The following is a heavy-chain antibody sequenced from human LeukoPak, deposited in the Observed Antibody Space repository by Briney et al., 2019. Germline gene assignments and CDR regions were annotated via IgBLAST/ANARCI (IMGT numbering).Heavy chain of an antibody. D-gene: IGHD6-19*01. Sequence: SETLSLTCSVSGGSISSYYWSWIRQPPGKGLEWIGYIYYSGSTNYNPSLKSRVSISVDTSKNQFSLKLSSVTAADTAVYYCAREKRQWLDYYYGMDVWGQGTTVTVSS. V-gene: IGHV4-59*01. CDR3: AREKRQWLDYYYGMDV. CDR2: IYYSGST. CDR1: GGSISSYY. J-gene: IGHJ6*02.